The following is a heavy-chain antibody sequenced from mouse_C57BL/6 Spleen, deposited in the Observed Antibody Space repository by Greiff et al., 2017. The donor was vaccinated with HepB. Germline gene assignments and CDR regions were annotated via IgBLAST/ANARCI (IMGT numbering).Heavy chain of an antibody. CDR3: ARQNYGSSFVYFDY. CDR1: GFTFSSYT. CDR2: ISGGGGNT. Sequence: EVMLVESGGGLVKPGGSLKLSCAASGFTFSSYTMSWVRQTPEKRLEWVATISGGGGNTYYPDSVKGRFTISRDNAKNTLYLQMDSLRSEDTALYYCARQNYGSSFVYFDYWGQGTTLTVSS. V-gene: IGHV5-9*01. D-gene: IGHD1-1*01. J-gene: IGHJ2*01.